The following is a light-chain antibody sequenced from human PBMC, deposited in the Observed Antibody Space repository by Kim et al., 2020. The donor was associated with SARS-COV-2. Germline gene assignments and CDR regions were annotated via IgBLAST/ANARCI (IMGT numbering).Light chain of an antibody. Sequence: SLSPGERATLSCRASQSVSRYLAWYQQKPGQAPRLLIYGASSRASGTPDRFSGGGSGTDFTLTISRLEPEDFAVYYCQQYGSSPTFGQGTKVDIK. CDR1: QSVSRY. V-gene: IGKV3-20*01. CDR3: QQYGSSPT. J-gene: IGKJ1*01. CDR2: GAS.